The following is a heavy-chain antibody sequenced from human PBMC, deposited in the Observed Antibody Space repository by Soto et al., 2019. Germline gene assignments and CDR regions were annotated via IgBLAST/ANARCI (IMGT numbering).Heavy chain of an antibody. CDR1: GFSLSTSGVG. CDR3: EHSRKKWLVPSQFDY. CDR2: IYWNDDK. V-gene: IGHV2-5*01. J-gene: IGHJ4*02. D-gene: IGHD6-19*01. Sequence: SGPTLVNPTQTLTLTCTFSGFSLSTSGVGVGWIRQPPGKALEWLALIYWNDDKRYSPSLKSRLTITKDTSKNQVVLTMTNMDPVDTATYYCEHSRKKWLVPSQFDYWGQGTLVTVYS.